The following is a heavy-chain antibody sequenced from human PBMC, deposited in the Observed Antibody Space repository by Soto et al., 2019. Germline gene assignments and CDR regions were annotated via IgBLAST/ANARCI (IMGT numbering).Heavy chain of an antibody. CDR3: ARLFDGMDV. CDR1: GGSISSSIYY. J-gene: IGHJ6*02. V-gene: IGHV4-39*01. CDR2: IFYSGST. Sequence: SETLSLTCTVSGGSISSSIYYWGWVRQPPGKGLEWIGSIFYSGSTYYNPSLKSRVTISVDTSKNPFSLKRSSVTATETAVFYCARLFDGMDVWGRGTAVTVSS.